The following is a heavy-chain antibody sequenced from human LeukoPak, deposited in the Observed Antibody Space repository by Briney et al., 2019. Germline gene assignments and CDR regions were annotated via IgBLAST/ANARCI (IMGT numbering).Heavy chain of an antibody. V-gene: IGHV3-21*01. D-gene: IGHD4-11*01. CDR1: GFTFSSYS. J-gene: IGHJ3*02. Sequence: GGSLRLSCAASGFTFSSYSMNWVRQAPGKGLEWVSSISSSSSYIYYADSVKGRFTISRDNAKKSLVLEMNSLRGEDTAVYDCVRGYSNYGYAFDMWGQGTMVTVSS. CDR2: ISSSSSYI. CDR3: VRGYSNYGYAFDM.